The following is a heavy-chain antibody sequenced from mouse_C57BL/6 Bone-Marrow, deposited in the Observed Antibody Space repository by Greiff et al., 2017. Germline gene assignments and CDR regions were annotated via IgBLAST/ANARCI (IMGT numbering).Heavy chain of an antibody. D-gene: IGHD2-2*01. Sequence: QVQLQQPGAELVMPGASVKLSCKASGYTFTSYWMHWVKQRPGQGLEWIGEIDPSDSYTNYNQKFKGKSTLTVDKSSSTAYMQLSSLTSEDSAVYYCARFSTMVTAYWGQGTLVTVSA. CDR2: IDPSDSYT. J-gene: IGHJ3*01. V-gene: IGHV1-69*01. CDR1: GYTFTSYW. CDR3: ARFSTMVTAY.